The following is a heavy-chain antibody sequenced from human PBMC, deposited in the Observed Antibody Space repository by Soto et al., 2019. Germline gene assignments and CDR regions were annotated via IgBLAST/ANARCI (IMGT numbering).Heavy chain of an antibody. CDR2: IYHSGNT. CDR1: GYSISSGYY. D-gene: IGHD2-15*01. V-gene: IGHV4-38-2*01. CDR3: AGLRGYAGSPIDY. J-gene: IGHJ4*02. Sequence: ADTLSLTCAVSGYSISSGYYWGWIRQPPGKGLEWIGSIYHSGNTNYNPSLKSRVTMSVDTPKNQFSLRLSSVTTADTAVYYCAGLRGYAGSPIDYWGQGTLVTVSS.